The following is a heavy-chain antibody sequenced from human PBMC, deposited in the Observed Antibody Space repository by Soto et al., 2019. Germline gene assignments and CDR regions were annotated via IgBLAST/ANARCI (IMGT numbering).Heavy chain of an antibody. J-gene: IGHJ6*02. Sequence: GASVKVSCKASGGTFSNFGFNWVRQATGQGLEWMGWMNPNSGNTGYAQKFQGRVTMTRNTSISTAYMGLSSLRSEDTAVYYCARGNIVVVELVEIYYYYGMDVWGQGTTVTVSS. CDR2: MNPNSGNT. CDR3: ARGNIVVVELVEIYYYYGMDV. CDR1: GGTFSNFG. V-gene: IGHV1-8*02. D-gene: IGHD2-21*01.